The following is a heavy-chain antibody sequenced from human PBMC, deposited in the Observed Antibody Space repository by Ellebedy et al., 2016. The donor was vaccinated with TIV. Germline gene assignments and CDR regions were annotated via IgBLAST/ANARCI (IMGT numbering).Heavy chain of an antibody. J-gene: IGHJ3*01. V-gene: IGHV5-51*06. CDR1: GFTFTAYW. Sequence: GESLKISCKGSGFTFTAYWIAWVRQMPGKGLEWMGIILPRDSETRYSPSFQGQITISVDKSITTAYLQWNSLKASDTAMYYCASRNWANAFDVWGQGTMVTVSS. CDR2: ILPRDSET. CDR3: ASRNWANAFDV. D-gene: IGHD7-27*01.